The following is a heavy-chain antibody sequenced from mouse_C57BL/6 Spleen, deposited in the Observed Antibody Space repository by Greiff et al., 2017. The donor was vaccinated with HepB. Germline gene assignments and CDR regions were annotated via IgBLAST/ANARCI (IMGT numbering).Heavy chain of an antibody. CDR2: IYPRSGNT. CDR1: GYTFTSYG. J-gene: IGHJ1*03. D-gene: IGHD2-3*01. CDR3: AREVYDSYWYFDV. Sequence: VQLQQSGAELARPGASVKLSCKASGYTFTSYGISWVKQRTGQGLEWIGEIYPRSGNTYYNEKFKGKATLTADKSSSTAYMELRSLTSEDSAVYFCAREVYDSYWYFDVWGTGTTVTVSS. V-gene: IGHV1-81*01.